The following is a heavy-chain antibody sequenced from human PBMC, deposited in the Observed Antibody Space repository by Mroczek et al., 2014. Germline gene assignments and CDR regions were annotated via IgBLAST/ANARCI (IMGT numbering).Heavy chain of an antibody. D-gene: IGHD3-22*01. CDR2: ISAYNGNT. CDR3: ARFGDSSGYSLYYYGMDV. V-gene: IGHV1-18*01. Sequence: VQLLESGAEVKKPGASVKVSCKASGYTFTSYGISWVRQAPGQGLEWMGWISAYNGNTNYAQKLQGRVTMTTDTSTSTAYMELRSLRSDDTAVYYCARFGDSSGYSLYYYGMDVWGQGTTVTVSS. J-gene: IGHJ6*02. CDR1: GYTFTSYG.